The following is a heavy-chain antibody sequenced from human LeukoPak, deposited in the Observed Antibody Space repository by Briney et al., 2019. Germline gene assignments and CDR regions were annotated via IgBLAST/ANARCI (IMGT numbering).Heavy chain of an antibody. V-gene: IGHV1-46*01. J-gene: IGHJ4*02. CDR3: ARAGGDSSSWYPDY. CDR1: PYTFTSYY. D-gene: IGHD6-13*01. CDR2: INPRGGGT. Sequence: ASVKVFCKASPYTFTSYYMHWVRQAPGQGLEWMGIINPRGGGTSYAQKFQGRVTMTSDTSTSTFYTELSSLRSEDTAVYYCARAGGDSSSWYPDYWGQGTLVTVSS.